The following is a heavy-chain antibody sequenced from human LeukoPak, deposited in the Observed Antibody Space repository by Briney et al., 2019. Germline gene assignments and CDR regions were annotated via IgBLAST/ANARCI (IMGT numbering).Heavy chain of an antibody. CDR2: VTSSGSMM. J-gene: IGHJ4*02. Sequence: PEGSLSLSCAAPGLIFSGYYMGWIRQAPGKGLEWVSYVTSSGSMMYHADSVKGRFTISRDNAKNSLYVQMDSLRAEDTAIYYCARVRGYCSSTSCYPYYFDYWGQGTLVTVSS. CDR3: ARVRGYCSSTSCYPYYFDY. CDR1: GLIFSGYY. V-gene: IGHV3-11*01. D-gene: IGHD2-2*01.